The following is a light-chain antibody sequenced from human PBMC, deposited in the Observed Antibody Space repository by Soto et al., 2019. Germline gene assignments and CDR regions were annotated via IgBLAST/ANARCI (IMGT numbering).Light chain of an antibody. CDR1: QSIRTW. CDR2: KAS. V-gene: IGKV1-5*03. Sequence: DIQMTQSPSTLSASVGDRVTITCRASQSIRTWLAWYQQKPGKAPNLLIYKASSLESGVPSRFSGSGSGTEFTLTLSSLQPDDFATYYCQQYNSYWTFGQGTKVEIK. CDR3: QQYNSYWT. J-gene: IGKJ1*01.